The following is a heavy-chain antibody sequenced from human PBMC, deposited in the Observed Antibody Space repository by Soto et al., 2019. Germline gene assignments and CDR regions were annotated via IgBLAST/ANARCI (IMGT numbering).Heavy chain of an antibody. CDR2: IYYSGST. CDR1: GGAIYSPSYY. V-gene: IGHV4-39*01. D-gene: IGHD6-6*01. J-gene: IGHJ4*02. CDR3: ARLSGRRYFEY. Sequence: SSETLSLTCTVSGGAIYSPSYYWAWIRQTPGKGLEYIGSIYYSGSTFNNPSLGRRVVISLDASKKQVSLNLSSATAADTAIYYCARLSGRRYFEYWGRGALVTVSS.